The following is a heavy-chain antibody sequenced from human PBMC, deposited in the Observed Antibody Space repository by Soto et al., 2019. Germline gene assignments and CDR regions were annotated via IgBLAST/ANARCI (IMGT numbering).Heavy chain of an antibody. CDR3: ARDGGVTGAYYYYYYGMDV. D-gene: IGHD3-16*01. CDR1: GFTFTSYA. V-gene: IGHV3-30-3*01. J-gene: IGHJ6*02. Sequence: PGGSLRLSCAASGFTFTSYAMHWVRQAPGKGLEGVAVISYEGSNKYYADSVKARFTISRDNPKTTPYFQMTSLRAEDTAVYYCARDGGVTGAYYYYYYGMDVWGQGTTVTVSS. CDR2: ISYEGSNK.